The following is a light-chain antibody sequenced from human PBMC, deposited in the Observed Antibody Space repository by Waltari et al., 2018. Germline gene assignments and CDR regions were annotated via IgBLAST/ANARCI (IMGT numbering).Light chain of an antibody. CDR2: AVS. V-gene: IGLV2-23*02. CDR3: SSYAGSSKGV. J-gene: IGLJ2*01. CDR1: SSDVGTYKR. Sequence: QSALTQPASVSRSPGPSITIPCPGTSSDVGTYKRVSWYQQHPGKAPKLMIYAVSKRPSGVSDRFSGSKSGDMASLTISGLQPEDEAEYFCSSYAGSSKGVFGGGTKVTVL.